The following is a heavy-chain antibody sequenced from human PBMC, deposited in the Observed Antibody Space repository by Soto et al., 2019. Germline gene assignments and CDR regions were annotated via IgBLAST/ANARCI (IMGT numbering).Heavy chain of an antibody. D-gene: IGHD3-10*01. V-gene: IGHV1-18*01. CDR1: GYTFSNYG. Sequence: QVQLVQSGAEVRKPGASVKVSCKASGYTFSNYGLSWVRQAPGQGLEWMGWISDYNGNTHYAQKFQGRLIMTTDTSTGTAYVELRSLTYDDTAVYFCAREGYYSGSGTYSPPRYYGMDVWGQGTTVTVSS. CDR2: ISDYNGNT. CDR3: AREGYYSGSGTYSPPRYYGMDV. J-gene: IGHJ6*02.